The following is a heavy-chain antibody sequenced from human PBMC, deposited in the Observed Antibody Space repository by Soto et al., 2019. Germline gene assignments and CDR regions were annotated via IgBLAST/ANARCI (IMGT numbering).Heavy chain of an antibody. V-gene: IGHV4-31*03. CDR1: GGSISSGGYY. CDR2: IYYSGST. J-gene: IGHJ5*02. CDR3: ARKANGDYGPIQFDP. Sequence: SETLSLTCTVSGGSISSGGYYWSWIRQHPGKGLEWIGYIYYSGSTYYNPSLKSRVTISVDTSKNQFSLKLSSVTAADTAVYYCARKANGDYGPIQFDPWGQGTLVTVSS. D-gene: IGHD4-17*01.